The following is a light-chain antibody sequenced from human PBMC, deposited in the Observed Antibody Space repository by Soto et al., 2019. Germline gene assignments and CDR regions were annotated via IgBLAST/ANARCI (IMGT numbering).Light chain of an antibody. Sequence: EIGMTQSPATLSVSPGERATLSCKASQSVGSNLAWYQQKPGQAPRLLIYGASTRATDIPARFSGSGSGTRFTLTISSLQSEDFAVYYCQQYYSWPPLTFGQGTRLEI. CDR1: QSVGSN. CDR2: GAS. J-gene: IGKJ5*01. CDR3: QQYYSWPPLT. V-gene: IGKV3-15*01.